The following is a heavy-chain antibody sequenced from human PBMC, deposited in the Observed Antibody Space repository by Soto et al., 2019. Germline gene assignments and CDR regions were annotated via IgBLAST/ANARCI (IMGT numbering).Heavy chain of an antibody. CDR2: IIPIFGTA. Sequence: QVQLVQSGAEVKKPGSSVKVSCKASGGTFSSYAISWVRQAPGQGLEWMGGIIPIFGTANYAQKFQGRVTITADESTRTAYLELSSLRSEDTGVYYCAIRFLEWLRQGRGYYYYGMDVWGQGTTVTVSS. V-gene: IGHV1-69*12. CDR1: GGTFSSYA. D-gene: IGHD3-3*01. CDR3: AIRFLEWLRQGRGYYYYGMDV. J-gene: IGHJ6*02.